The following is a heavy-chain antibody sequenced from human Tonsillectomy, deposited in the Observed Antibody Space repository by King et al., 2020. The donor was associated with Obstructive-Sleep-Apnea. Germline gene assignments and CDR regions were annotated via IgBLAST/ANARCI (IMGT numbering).Heavy chain of an antibody. D-gene: IGHD1-1*01. Sequence: QLQESGPGLVKPSQTLSLTCTVSGGSISSGVYYWSWIRRHPGKGLEGIGYSCYSGRTYYNPSLKSRVTISVDTSTNQFARRLSSVTAADTAVYYCGRDSTYFGTDYWGQGTLVTVSS. J-gene: IGHJ4*02. CDR1: GGSISSGVYY. V-gene: IGHV4-31*03. CDR2: SCYSGRT. CDR3: GRDSTYFGTDY.